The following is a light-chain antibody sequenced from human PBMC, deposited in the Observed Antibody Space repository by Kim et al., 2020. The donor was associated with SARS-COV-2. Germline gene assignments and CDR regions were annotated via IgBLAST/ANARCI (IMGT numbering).Light chain of an antibody. J-gene: IGKJ3*01. Sequence: ASVGDRVTITCRASQSISSYLNWYQQKPGKAPKLLIYAASSLQSGVPSRFSGSGSGTDFILTISSLQPEDFATYYCQQSYSTPFTFGPGTRVDIK. CDR2: AAS. CDR1: QSISSY. V-gene: IGKV1-39*01. CDR3: QQSYSTPFT.